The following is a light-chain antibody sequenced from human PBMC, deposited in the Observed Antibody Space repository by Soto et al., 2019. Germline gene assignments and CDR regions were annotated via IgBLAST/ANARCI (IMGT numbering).Light chain of an antibody. CDR3: QQYNSYSLT. CDR2: KAS. V-gene: IGKV1-5*03. Sequence: DSHITQSPSTLSASVGDRITITCRASPGISTWLAWYQQKPGKAPKLLIYKASTLESGVPSRFSGSGSGTEFTLTISSLQPDDFATYYCQQYNSYSLTFGGGTKV. CDR1: PGISTW. J-gene: IGKJ4*01.